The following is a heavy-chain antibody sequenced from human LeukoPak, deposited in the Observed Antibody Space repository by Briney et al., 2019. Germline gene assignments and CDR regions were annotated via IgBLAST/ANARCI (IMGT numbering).Heavy chain of an antibody. CDR3: ARDLLVVVPAAIGVDAFDI. CDR2: INSDGSST. V-gene: IGHV3-74*01. J-gene: IGHJ3*02. D-gene: IGHD2-2*02. CDR1: GFTFRSYY. Sequence: PGGSLRLSCAASGFTFRSYYMHWVRQAPGKGLVWVSRINSDGSSTSYADSVKGRFTISRDNATLYLQMNSLRAEDTAVYYCARDLLVVVPAAIGVDAFDIWGQGTMVTVSS.